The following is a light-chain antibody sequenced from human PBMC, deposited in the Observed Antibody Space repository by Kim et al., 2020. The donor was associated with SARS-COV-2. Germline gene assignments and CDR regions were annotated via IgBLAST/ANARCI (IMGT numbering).Light chain of an antibody. J-gene: IGLJ2*01. CDR2: YDS. CDR3: QVWHSSSDHRVV. Sequence: PGKTAGITCGGNSIGSKSVHWYQQKAGQAPVLVIYYDSDRPSGIPERFSGSNSGNTATLTISRVEAGDEADYYCQVWHSSSDHRVVFGGGTQLTVL. V-gene: IGLV3-21*04. CDR1: SIGSKS.